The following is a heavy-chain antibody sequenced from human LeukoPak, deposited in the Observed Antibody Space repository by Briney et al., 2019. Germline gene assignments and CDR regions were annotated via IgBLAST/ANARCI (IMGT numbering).Heavy chain of an antibody. CDR2: IIPIFGTA. D-gene: IGHD6-13*01. J-gene: IGHJ4*02. CDR1: GGTFSSYA. Sequence: GASVKASCKASGGTFSSYAISWVRQAPGQGLEWMGGIIPIFGTANYAQKFQGRVTITTDESTSTAYMELSSLRSEDTAVYYCARSRIAAAANAVFDYWGQGTLVTVSS. CDR3: ARSRIAAAANAVFDY. V-gene: IGHV1-69*05.